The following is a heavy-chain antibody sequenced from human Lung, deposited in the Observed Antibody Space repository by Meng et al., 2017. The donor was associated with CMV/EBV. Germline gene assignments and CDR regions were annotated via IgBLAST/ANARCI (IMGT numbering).Heavy chain of an antibody. D-gene: IGHD2-15*01. V-gene: IGHV3-23*01. CDR1: GFTFSGYA. CDR2: INNNGDNT. CDR3: AKEIICTGGSCYSSGFRFYYGLDV. Sequence: SCAASGFTFSGYAMTWVRQAPGKGLEWVAAINNNGDNTYYADSVKGRFTISRDNSKNNLYLQMNSLRSEDTAKYYCAKEIICTGGSCYSSGFRFYYGLDVWXQGTSAT. J-gene: IGHJ6*02.